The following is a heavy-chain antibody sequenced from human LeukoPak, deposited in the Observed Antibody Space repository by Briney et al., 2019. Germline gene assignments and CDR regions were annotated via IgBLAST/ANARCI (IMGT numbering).Heavy chain of an antibody. Sequence: QPGGSLRLSCAASGFTFSSYAMHWVRQAPGKGLEWVAVISYDGSNKYYADSVKGRFTISRDNSKNTLYLQMNSLRAEDTAVYYCARRSGRYEYYDILTGYYFDYWGQGTLVTVSS. CDR1: GFTFSSYA. J-gene: IGHJ4*02. CDR2: ISYDGSNK. D-gene: IGHD3-9*01. V-gene: IGHV3-30-3*01. CDR3: ARRSGRYEYYDILTGYYFDY.